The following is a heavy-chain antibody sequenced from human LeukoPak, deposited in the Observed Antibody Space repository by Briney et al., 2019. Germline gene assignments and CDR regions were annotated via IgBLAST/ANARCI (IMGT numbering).Heavy chain of an antibody. V-gene: IGHV4-59*01. CDR2: IYYSGCT. D-gene: IGHD2-2*01. CDR3: AGSSTGGYYYMDV. Sequence: PSETLSLTCTVSGGSISSYYWSWIRQPPGKGLEWIGYIYYSGCTNYNPSLKSRVTISVDTSKNQFSLKLSSVTAADTAVYYCAGSSTGGYYYMDVWGKGTTVTDYS. J-gene: IGHJ6*03. CDR1: GGSISSYY.